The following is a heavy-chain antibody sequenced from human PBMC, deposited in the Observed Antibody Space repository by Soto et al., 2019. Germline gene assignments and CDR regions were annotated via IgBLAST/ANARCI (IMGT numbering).Heavy chain of an antibody. D-gene: IGHD3-3*01. CDR3: ARRLVVEVEYDFWSGYYPDAFDI. CDR1: GGSISSGDYY. V-gene: IGHV4-30-4*01. Sequence: QVQLQESGPGLVKPSQTLSLTCTVSGGSISSGDYYWSWIRQPPGKGLEWIGYIYYSGSTYYNPSLKRRVTISVDTSKNQFPLKLSSVTAADTAVYYCARRLVVEVEYDFWSGYYPDAFDIWGQGTMVTVSS. CDR2: IYYSGST. J-gene: IGHJ3*02.